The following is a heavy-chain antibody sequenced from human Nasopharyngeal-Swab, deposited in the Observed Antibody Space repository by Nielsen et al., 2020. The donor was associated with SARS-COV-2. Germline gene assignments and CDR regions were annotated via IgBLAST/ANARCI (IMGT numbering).Heavy chain of an antibody. J-gene: IGHJ5*02. CDR1: GYTFTSYY. D-gene: IGHD6-13*01. Sequence: ASVKVSCKPSGYTFTSYYIHWVRQAPGQGLEWMGVINPDDGGTTYAQKFQDRVTLTRDTSTTTVYIQLSNLRSEDTAVYFCARAGYTSSWYVGIWFDPWGQGTQVTVSS. CDR3: ARAGYTSSWYVGIWFDP. CDR2: INPDDGGT. V-gene: IGHV1-46*01.